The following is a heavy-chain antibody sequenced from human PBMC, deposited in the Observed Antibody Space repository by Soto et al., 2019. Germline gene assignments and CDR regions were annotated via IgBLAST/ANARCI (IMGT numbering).Heavy chain of an antibody. V-gene: IGHV4-30-4*01. CDR3: ARAQLVGYYFDY. CDR2: IYFRGST. Sequence: SETLSLTCTVSGGSISSGDYYWSWIRQPPGKGLEWIGYIYFRGSTYYNPSLKSRVTISVDTSKNQFSLKLSSVTAADTAVYYCARAQLVGYYFDYWGQGILVTVSS. J-gene: IGHJ4*02. CDR1: GGSISSGDYY. D-gene: IGHD2-2*01.